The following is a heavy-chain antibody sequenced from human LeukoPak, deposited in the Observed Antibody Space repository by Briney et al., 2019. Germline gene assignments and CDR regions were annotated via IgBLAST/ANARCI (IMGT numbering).Heavy chain of an antibody. D-gene: IGHD6-13*01. CDR3: AKMAVPGNYYFDH. CDR1: GFSFSSYN. J-gene: IGHJ4*02. V-gene: IGHV3-21*04. CDR2: ISSSSSHI. Sequence: GGSLRLSCAASGFSFSSYNMNWVRQAPGKWLEWVSSISSSSSHIYYADSVKGRFTISRDNAKNSLYLQMNSLRAEDTAVYYCAKMAVPGNYYFDHWGQGTVVTVSS.